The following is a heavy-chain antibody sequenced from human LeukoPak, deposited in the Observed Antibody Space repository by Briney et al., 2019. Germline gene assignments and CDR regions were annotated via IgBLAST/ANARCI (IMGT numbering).Heavy chain of an antibody. D-gene: IGHD3-22*01. CDR2: ISYDGSNK. V-gene: IGHV3-30*04. J-gene: IGHJ4*02. CDR3: ARDGGYYYDSSGSPIDY. CDR1: GFTFSSYA. Sequence: AGGSLRLSCAASGFTFSSYAMHWVRQAPGKGLEWVAVISYDGSNKYYADSVKGRFTISRDNSKNTLYLQVNSLRAEDTAVYYCARDGGYYYDSSGSPIDYWGQGTLVTVSS.